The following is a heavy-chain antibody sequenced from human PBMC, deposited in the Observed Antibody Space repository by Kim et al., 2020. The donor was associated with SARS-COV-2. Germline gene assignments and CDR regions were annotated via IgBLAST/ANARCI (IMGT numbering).Heavy chain of an antibody. CDR1: GYIFTTHT. D-gene: IGHD1-7*01. CDR3: VRNYGWYFDF. Sequence: ASVKVSCKASGYIFTTHTMSWVRQAPGQGLEWMGWINANTGNPTYAQDFTGRFVFSLDTSVSTAYLQISSLKAEDTAVYYCVRNYGWYFDFWGQGTLVTVSS. J-gene: IGHJ4*02. CDR2: INANTGNP. V-gene: IGHV7-4-1*02.